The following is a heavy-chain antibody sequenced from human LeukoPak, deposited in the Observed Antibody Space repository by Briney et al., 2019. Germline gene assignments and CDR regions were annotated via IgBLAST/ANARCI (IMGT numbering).Heavy chain of an antibody. CDR3: ARDLGGGSCYSACWFDP. CDR1: GGTFSSYT. D-gene: IGHD2-15*01. Sequence: ASVKVSCKASGGTFSSYTISWVRQAPGQGLEWMGGIIPILGIANYAQKFQGRVTITADKSTSTAYMELSSLRSEDTAVYYCARDLGGGSCYSACWFDPWGQGTLVTVSS. J-gene: IGHJ5*02. CDR2: IIPILGIA. V-gene: IGHV1-69*04.